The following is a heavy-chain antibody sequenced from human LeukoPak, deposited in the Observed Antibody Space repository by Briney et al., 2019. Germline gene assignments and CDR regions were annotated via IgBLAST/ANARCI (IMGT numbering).Heavy chain of an antibody. D-gene: IGHD4-23*01. V-gene: IGHV3-21*01. Sequence: GGSLRLSCAASGFTFSSYSMNWVRQAPGKGLEWVSSISSSTYRYYADSVKGRFTISRDNAKNSLYLQMNSLRAEDTAVYYCARDRDQVDHGGNTLDYWGQGTLVTVSS. CDR2: ISSSTYR. J-gene: IGHJ4*02. CDR3: ARDRDQVDHGGNTLDY. CDR1: GFTFSSYS.